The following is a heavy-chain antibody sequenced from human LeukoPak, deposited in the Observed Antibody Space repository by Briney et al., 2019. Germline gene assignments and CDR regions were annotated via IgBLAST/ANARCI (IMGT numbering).Heavy chain of an antibody. Sequence: GGSLRLSCAASGFTLSSYSVSWVRQAPGKGLEWISYISTGGTTIYYADSVRGRFTISRDSTKNSLFLQMNSLRAEDTAVYYCASLYSTFDYWGQGTLVTVSS. J-gene: IGHJ4*02. CDR3: ASLYSTFDY. D-gene: IGHD4-11*01. V-gene: IGHV3-48*01. CDR2: ISTGGTTI. CDR1: GFTLSSYS.